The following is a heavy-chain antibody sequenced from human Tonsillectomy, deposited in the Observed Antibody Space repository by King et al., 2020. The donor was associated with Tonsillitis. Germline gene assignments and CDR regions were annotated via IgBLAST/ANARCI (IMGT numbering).Heavy chain of an antibody. J-gene: IGHJ6*02. D-gene: IGHD3-3*01. V-gene: IGHV3-21*01. CDR1: GFTFSSYS. CDR3: GRDANPGYYDFWSGYWDYYYYGMDV. CDR2: ISSSSSYI. Sequence: DVQLVESGGGLVKPGGSLRLSCAASGFTFSSYSMNWVRQAPGKGLEWVSSISSSSSYIYYADSVKGRFTISRDNAKNSLYLQMNSLRAEDTAVYYCGRDANPGYYDFWSGYWDYYYYGMDVWGQGTTVTVSS.